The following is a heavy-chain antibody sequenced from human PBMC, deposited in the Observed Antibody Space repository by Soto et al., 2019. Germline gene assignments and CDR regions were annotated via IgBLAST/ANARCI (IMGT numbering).Heavy chain of an antibody. CDR3: IRDGDYYYGMDV. CDR2: IYYSGST. CDR1: GGSISSSSYY. Sequence: PSEPLSLTCTVSGGSISSSSYYWGWIRQPPGKGLEWIGSIYYSGSTYYNPSLKSRVTISVDTSKNQFSLKLSSVTAADTAVYYCIRDGDYYYGMDVWGQGTTVTVSS. J-gene: IGHJ6*02. V-gene: IGHV4-39*02. D-gene: IGHD3-16*01.